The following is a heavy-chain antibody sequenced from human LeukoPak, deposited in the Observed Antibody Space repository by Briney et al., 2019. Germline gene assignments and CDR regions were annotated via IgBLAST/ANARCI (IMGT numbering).Heavy chain of an antibody. Sequence: ATVKVSCKASGYTFTSYYMHWVRQAPGQGLEWMGIINPSGGSTSYAQKFQGRVTMTRDMSTSTVYMELSSLRSEDTAVYYCARENFSGSHFDYWGQGTLVTVSS. CDR3: ARENFSGSHFDY. J-gene: IGHJ4*02. V-gene: IGHV1-46*01. D-gene: IGHD1-26*01. CDR1: GYTFTSYY. CDR2: INPSGGST.